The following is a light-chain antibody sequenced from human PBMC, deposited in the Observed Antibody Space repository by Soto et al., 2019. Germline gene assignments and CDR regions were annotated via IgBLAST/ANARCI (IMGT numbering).Light chain of an antibody. CDR2: SAS. CDR1: QDIISW. J-gene: IGKJ1*01. Sequence: DVQMTQSPFSVSASVGDRVTITCRASQDIISWLVWYQQKPGKAPKLLISSASSLQSGVPSRFSGSGSGTDFTLTITSLQPEDFATYYCQQARYFPLAFGQGTKVEIK. CDR3: QQARYFPLA. V-gene: IGKV1-12*01.